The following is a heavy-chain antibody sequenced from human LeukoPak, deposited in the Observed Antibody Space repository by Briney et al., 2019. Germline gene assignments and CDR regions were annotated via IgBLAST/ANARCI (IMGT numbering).Heavy chain of an antibody. CDR2: IYYSGST. Sequence: SETRSLTCTVSGGSISSYYWSWIRQPPGKGLEWIGYIYYSGSTNYNPSLKSRVTISVDTSKNQFSLKLSSVTAADTAVYYCAREGPKNYYDSSGYYYYFDYWGQGTLVTVSS. V-gene: IGHV4-59*01. CDR1: GGSISSYY. J-gene: IGHJ4*02. CDR3: AREGPKNYYDSSGYYYYFDY. D-gene: IGHD3-22*01.